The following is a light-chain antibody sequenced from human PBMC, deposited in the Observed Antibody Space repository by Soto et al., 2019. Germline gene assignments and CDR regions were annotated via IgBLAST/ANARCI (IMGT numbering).Light chain of an antibody. V-gene: IGKV3-15*01. J-gene: IGKJ4*01. CDR1: QRVTSSY. CDR2: GAS. Sequence: EIVLTQSPGTLSLSPGERATLSCRASQRVTSSYLAWFQQKPGQPPRVLVYGASTRATGIPARFSGSGSGTQFTLTISSLQSEDFGVYYCQQHNNWPLTFGGGTKVDIK. CDR3: QQHNNWPLT.